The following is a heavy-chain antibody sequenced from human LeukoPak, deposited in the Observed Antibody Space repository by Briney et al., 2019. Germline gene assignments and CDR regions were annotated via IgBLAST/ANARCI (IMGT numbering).Heavy chain of an antibody. CDR3: ARDRGFQMATIQKWYFDL. CDR2: IYYSGST. J-gene: IGHJ2*01. V-gene: IGHV4-39*07. D-gene: IGHD5-24*01. CDR1: GGSISSSSYY. Sequence: SETLSLTCTVSGGSISSSSYYWGWIRQPPGDGLEWIGSIYYSGSTYYNPSLKSRVTMSVDTSKNQFSLKLSSVTAADTAVYYCARDRGFQMATIQKWYFDLWGRGTLVTVSS.